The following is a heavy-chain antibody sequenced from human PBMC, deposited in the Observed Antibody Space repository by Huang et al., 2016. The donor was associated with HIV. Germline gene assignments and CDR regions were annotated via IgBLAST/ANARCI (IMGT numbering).Heavy chain of an antibody. Sequence: EVQLLESGGGLVQPGGSLRLSCVASGFTFRSYAMSWVRQAPGKGLEWVSVISGSGRSTDYADSVKGRFTLSRDNSKNTLYLQMISLRSEDTAVYYCAKGDSGSSYGSYYFDYWGQGTLVPVSS. D-gene: IGHD5-18*01. CDR1: GFTFRSYA. J-gene: IGHJ4*02. CDR2: ISGSGRST. V-gene: IGHV3-23*01. CDR3: AKGDSGSSYGSYYFDY.